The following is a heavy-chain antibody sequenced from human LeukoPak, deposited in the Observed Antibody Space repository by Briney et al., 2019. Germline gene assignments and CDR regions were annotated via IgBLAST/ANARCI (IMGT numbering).Heavy chain of an antibody. CDR1: GFTFSNYA. D-gene: IGHD4-11*01. J-gene: IGHJ3*01. V-gene: IGHV3-23*01. CDR2: ISGGGAST. CDR3: AKYISDSVDDALDL. Sequence: GGSLRLSCAASGFTFSNYAMSWVRQTPGKGLEWVSGISGGGASTYNADSVDGRFTISRDNSKTTLSLDMGSLRADDTAVYYCAKYISDSVDDALDLWGQGTMVIVS.